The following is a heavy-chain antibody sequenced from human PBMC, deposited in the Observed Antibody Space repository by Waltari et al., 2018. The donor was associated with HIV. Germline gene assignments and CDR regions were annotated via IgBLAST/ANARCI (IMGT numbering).Heavy chain of an antibody. V-gene: IGHV3-74*01. D-gene: IGHD2-15*01. CDR3: ARASHYIEFSTFDGDYYFDV. J-gene: IGHJ4*02. CDR1: GFRVRSHW. CDR2: LNSDGSSR. Sequence: VQLVESGGGSIKTGGSLRLSCIASGFRVRSHWIDWVGKEPGKGLVWVARLNSDGSSRNSADAVKGRFVISRDNARNTVYLQLNSLRVEDTAMYFCARASHYIEFSTFDGDYYFDVWGRGTRVAVSS.